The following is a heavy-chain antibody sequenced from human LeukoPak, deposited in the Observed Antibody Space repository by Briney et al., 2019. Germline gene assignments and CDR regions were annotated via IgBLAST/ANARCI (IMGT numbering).Heavy chain of an antibody. V-gene: IGHV3-30*02. D-gene: IGHD3-22*01. Sequence: PGGSLRLSCAASGLSFSSYGMHWVRQAPGKGLEWVAFIRYDGSNKYYADSVKGRFTISRDNSKNTLYLQMNSLRAEDTAVYYCAKEDYYDSSGYYGPDYWGQGTLVTVSS. CDR1: GLSFSSYG. J-gene: IGHJ4*02. CDR2: IRYDGSNK. CDR3: AKEDYYDSSGYYGPDY.